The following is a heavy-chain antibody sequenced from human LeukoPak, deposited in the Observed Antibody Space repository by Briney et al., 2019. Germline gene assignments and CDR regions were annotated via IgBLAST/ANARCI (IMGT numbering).Heavy chain of an antibody. Sequence: PSQTLSLTCTVSGGSISSYYWSWIRQPPGKGLEYIGYIYYSGSTTYNPSLKSRVTLSVDTSENQFSLRLTSVTAADTAVYYCARRTVVLDYWGRGTLVTVSS. CDR1: GGSISSYY. V-gene: IGHV4-59*01. D-gene: IGHD4-17*01. CDR3: ARRTVVLDY. CDR2: IYYSGST. J-gene: IGHJ4*02.